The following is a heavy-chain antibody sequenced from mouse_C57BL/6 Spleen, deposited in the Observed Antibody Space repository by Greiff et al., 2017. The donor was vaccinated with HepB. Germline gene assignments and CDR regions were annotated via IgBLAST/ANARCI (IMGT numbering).Heavy chain of an antibody. V-gene: IGHV1-15*01. D-gene: IGHD2-5*01. CDR2: IDPETGGT. Sequence: VQLVESGAELVRPWASVTLSCKASGYTFTDYEMHWVKQTPVHGLEWIGAIDPETGGTAYNQKFKGKAILTADKSSSTAYMELRSLTSEDSAVYYCYSNYWFAYWGQGTLVTVSA. CDR3: YSNYWFAY. CDR1: GYTFTDYE. J-gene: IGHJ3*01.